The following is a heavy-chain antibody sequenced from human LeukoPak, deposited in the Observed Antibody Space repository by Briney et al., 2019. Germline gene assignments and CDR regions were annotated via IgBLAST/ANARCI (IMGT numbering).Heavy chain of an antibody. CDR1: GFTFSSYA. V-gene: IGHV3-30-3*02. Sequence: PGGSLRLSCAASGFTFSSYAMHWVRQAPGKGLEWVAVISYDGSNKYYADSVKGRFTISRDNSKNTLYLQMNSLRAEDTAVYYCANEAYCGGDCYPSLDYWGQGTLVTVSS. CDR2: ISYDGSNK. CDR3: ANEAYCGGDCYPSLDY. D-gene: IGHD2-21*02. J-gene: IGHJ4*02.